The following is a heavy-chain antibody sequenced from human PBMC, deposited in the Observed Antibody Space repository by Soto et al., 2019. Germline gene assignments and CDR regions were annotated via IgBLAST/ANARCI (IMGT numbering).Heavy chain of an antibody. J-gene: IGHJ4*02. CDR1: GGSISSYY. CDR3: ARQGRGTGTGGDY. D-gene: IGHD1-1*01. CDR2: IYYSGST. Sequence: QVQLQESGPGLVKPSETLSLTCTVSGGSISSYYWSWIRQPPGKGLEWIGYIYYSGSTNYNPSLNTRVTLSLDTSTNQFSLKLSSVTAADTAVYYCARQGRGTGTGGDYWGQGTLVTVSS. V-gene: IGHV4-59*08.